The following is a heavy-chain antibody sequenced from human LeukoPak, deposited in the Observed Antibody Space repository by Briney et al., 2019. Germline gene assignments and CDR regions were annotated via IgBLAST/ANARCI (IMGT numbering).Heavy chain of an antibody. V-gene: IGHV1-69*05. J-gene: IGHJ3*02. CDR1: GGSFSSYA. CDR2: IIPIFNKA. CDR3: ARDRAITMIVVVREDAFDI. D-gene: IGHD3-22*01. Sequence: SVKVSCKASGGSFSSYAISWVRQAPGQGLEWMGEIIPIFNKAKYAQNFQGRVTMTTDTSTSTAYMELRSLRSDDTAVYYCARDRAITMIVVVREDAFDIWGQGTMVTVSS.